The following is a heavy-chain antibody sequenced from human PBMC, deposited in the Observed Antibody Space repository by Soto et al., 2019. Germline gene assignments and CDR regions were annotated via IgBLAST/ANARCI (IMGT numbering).Heavy chain of an antibody. CDR3: ARLSWFGDLSCTFDI. D-gene: IGHD3-10*01. Sequence: QLQLQESGPGLVKPSETLSLTCTVSGGSISSSTYYWGWIRQPPGKGLEWIGTIYYSGSTYYNSSLKSRLTMFVDTSKNQFSLKLSSVTAADTAVYYCARLSWFGDLSCTFDIWGQGTMVTVSS. J-gene: IGHJ3*02. CDR2: IYYSGST. V-gene: IGHV4-39*01. CDR1: GGSISSSTYY.